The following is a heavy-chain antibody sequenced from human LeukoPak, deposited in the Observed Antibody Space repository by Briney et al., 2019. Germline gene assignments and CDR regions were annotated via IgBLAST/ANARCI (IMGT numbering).Heavy chain of an antibody. Sequence: GESLNISCKGSGYSFTSYWIGWVRQVPGKGLEWMGIIYPGDSDTAYSPSFQGQVTVSADKSITTAYLQWSSLKASDTAMYYCARRGRYSYGSYFDYWGQGTLVTVPS. J-gene: IGHJ4*02. CDR1: GYSFTSYW. V-gene: IGHV5-51*01. CDR3: ARRGRYSYGSYFDY. CDR2: IYPGDSDT. D-gene: IGHD5-18*01.